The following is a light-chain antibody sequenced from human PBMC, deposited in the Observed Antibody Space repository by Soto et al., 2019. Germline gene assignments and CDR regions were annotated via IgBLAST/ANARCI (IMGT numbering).Light chain of an antibody. V-gene: IGKV1-5*03. CDR2: KAS. CDR3: QQYDTYSWT. J-gene: IGKJ1*01. Sequence: DIQVTQSPSTLSASVGDRVTITCRASQSISSWLAWYQQKPGKAPKLLIYKASSLESGVPSRFRGSGSGSGYTLTITSLQPDDVATYYCQQYDTYSWTFGQGTKVDIK. CDR1: QSISSW.